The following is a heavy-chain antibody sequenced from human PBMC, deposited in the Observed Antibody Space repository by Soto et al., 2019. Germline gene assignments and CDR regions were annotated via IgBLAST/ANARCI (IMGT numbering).Heavy chain of an antibody. CDR1: GGTFSSYA. CDR2: IISIFGKA. Sequence: QVQLVQSGAEVKKPGSSVKVSCKASGGTFSSYAISWVRQAPGQGLEWMGGIISIFGKADYAQTFQGRVTITTDESTSTAYMELSSLRSEDPAFYYSASHKRSLQLNYYYGMDFWGQGTTVTVSS. J-gene: IGHJ6*02. D-gene: IGHD1-1*01. CDR3: ASHKRSLQLNYYYGMDF. V-gene: IGHV1-69*05.